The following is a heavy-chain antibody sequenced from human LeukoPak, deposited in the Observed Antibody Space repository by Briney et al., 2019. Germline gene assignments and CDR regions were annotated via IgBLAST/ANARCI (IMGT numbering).Heavy chain of an antibody. CDR3: VRGGGNFDI. Sequence: PGGSLRLSCAASGFTFSSYSMNWVRQAPGKGLEWVSYISSSSSTIYYADSVKGRFTISRDNAKHSLFLQMYRLGAEDTAVYYCVRGGGNFDIWGQGTMVTVSS. CDR2: ISSSSSTI. CDR1: GFTFSSYS. D-gene: IGHD3-16*01. V-gene: IGHV3-48*04. J-gene: IGHJ3*02.